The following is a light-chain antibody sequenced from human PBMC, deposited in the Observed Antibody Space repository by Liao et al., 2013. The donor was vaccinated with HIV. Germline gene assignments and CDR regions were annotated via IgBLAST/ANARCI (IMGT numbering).Light chain of an antibody. CDR3: QMWDSSSDHPYV. J-gene: IGLJ1*01. V-gene: IGLV3-21*04. CDR2: YDS. Sequence: SYELSQPPSVAVAPGQTARITCGGNNIGSKSVHWYQQKPGQAPVLIIYYDSDRPSGIPARFSGSNSGNTATLTISRVEAGDEADYYCQMWDSSSDHPYVFGTGTQVTVV. CDR1: NIGSKS.